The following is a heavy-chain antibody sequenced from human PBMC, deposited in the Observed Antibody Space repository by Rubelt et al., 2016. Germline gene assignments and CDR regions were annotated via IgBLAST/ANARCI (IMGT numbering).Heavy chain of an antibody. CDR3: ARDQAPWQQLTDNWFDP. V-gene: IGHV4-59*01. CDR2: IYYSGST. Sequence: TVSGGSISSYYWSWIRQPPGKGLEWIGYIYYSGSTNYNPSLKSRVTISVDTSKNQFSLKLSSVTAADTAVYYCARDQAPWQQLTDNWFDPWGQGTLVTVSS. CDR1: GGSISSYY. D-gene: IGHD6-13*01. J-gene: IGHJ5*02.